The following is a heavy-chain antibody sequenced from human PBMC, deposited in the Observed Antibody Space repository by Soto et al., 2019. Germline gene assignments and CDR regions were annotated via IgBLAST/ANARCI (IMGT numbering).Heavy chain of an antibody. Sequence: ETLSLTCAVYGGSFSGYYWSWIRQPPGKGLEWIGEINHSRSTNYNPSLKSRVTISVDTSKNQFSLKLSSVTAADTAVYYCARGSTMVRGGRAGYYYYYYMDVWGKGTTVTVSS. D-gene: IGHD3-10*01. CDR3: ARGSTMVRGGRAGYYYYYYMDV. CDR2: INHSRST. J-gene: IGHJ6*03. V-gene: IGHV4-34*01. CDR1: GGSFSGYY.